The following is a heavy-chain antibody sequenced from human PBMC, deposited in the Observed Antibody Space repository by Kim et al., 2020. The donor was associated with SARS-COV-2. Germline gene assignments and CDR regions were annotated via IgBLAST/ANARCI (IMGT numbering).Heavy chain of an antibody. Sequence: STNYNPSRKSRVTISVDTSKNQFSLKLSSVTAADTAVYYCARGGATGRYLGQGTLVTVSS. CDR3: ARGGATGRY. V-gene: IGHV4-34*01. D-gene: IGHD1-26*01. CDR2: ST. J-gene: IGHJ4*02.